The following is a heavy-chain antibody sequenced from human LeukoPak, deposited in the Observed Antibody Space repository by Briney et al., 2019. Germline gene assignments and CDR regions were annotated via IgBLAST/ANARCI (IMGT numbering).Heavy chain of an antibody. D-gene: IGHD3-10*01. CDR1: GFTFSTYA. V-gene: IGHV3-23*01. Sequence: PGGSLRLSCAASGFTFSTYAMNWVRQALGKGLEWVSAISGSGGSTYYADSVKGRFTISRDNSKNTLYLQMNSLKAEDTAVYYCAKGYYYGSGSYGPGTYWGQGTLVTVSS. CDR3: AKGYYYGSGSYGPGTY. CDR2: ISGSGGST. J-gene: IGHJ4*02.